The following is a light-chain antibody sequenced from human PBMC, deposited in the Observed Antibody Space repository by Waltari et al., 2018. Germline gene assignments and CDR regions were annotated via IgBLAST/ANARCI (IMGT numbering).Light chain of an antibody. Sequence: QSALTQPASVSGSPGQSITISCTGTSSDIGGYSSVSWYQQHPGKAPKLMIYDVTKRPSGVSNRFSGSNSGSTASLTISGLQAEDEADYYCSSHKGSSTLYVFGTGTKVTVL. J-gene: IGLJ1*01. CDR3: SSHKGSSTLYV. V-gene: IGLV2-14*01. CDR1: SSDIGGYSS. CDR2: DVT.